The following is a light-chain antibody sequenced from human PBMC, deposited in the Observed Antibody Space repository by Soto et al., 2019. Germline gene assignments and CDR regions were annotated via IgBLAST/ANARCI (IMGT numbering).Light chain of an antibody. CDR1: SSDVGAYNY. V-gene: IGLV2-14*03. CDR3: SSYTSSSAVL. J-gene: IGLJ2*01. Sequence: QSVLTQPASVSGSPGQSITISCTGTSSDVGAYNYVSWYQQHPGKAPKLMIYGVSNRPSGVSNRFSGSKSGNTASLTISGLQAEDESNYYCSSYTSSSAVLFGGGTKVTVL. CDR2: GVS.